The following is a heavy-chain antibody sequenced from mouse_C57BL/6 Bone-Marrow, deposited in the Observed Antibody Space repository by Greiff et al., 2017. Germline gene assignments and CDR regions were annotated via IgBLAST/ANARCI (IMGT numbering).Heavy chain of an antibody. Sequence: QVQLQQSGAELVRPGTSVKMSCKASGYTFTNYWIGWAKQRPGHGLEWIGDIYPGGGYTNYNEKFKGKATLTADKPSSTAYMQFSSLTSEDSAIYYCARKGDYDYYAMDYWGQGTSVTVSS. CDR3: ARKGDYDYYAMDY. CDR1: GYTFTNYW. D-gene: IGHD2-4*01. J-gene: IGHJ4*01. V-gene: IGHV1-63*01. CDR2: IYPGGGYT.